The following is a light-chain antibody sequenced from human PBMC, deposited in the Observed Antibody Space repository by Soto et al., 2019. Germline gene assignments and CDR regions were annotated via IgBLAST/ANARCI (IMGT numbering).Light chain of an antibody. CDR1: SSNIGYNS. V-gene: IGLV1-51*01. CDR3: GAWDGSLTAVV. Sequence: QSVLTQPPSVSAAPGQKVTISCSGSSSNIGYNSVSWYQQLPGTAPKLLIYDSDQRPSGIPDRFSGSKSGTSGTLAITGLQTGDEADYYCGAWDGSLTAVVFGGGTKVTVL. CDR2: DSD. J-gene: IGLJ2*01.